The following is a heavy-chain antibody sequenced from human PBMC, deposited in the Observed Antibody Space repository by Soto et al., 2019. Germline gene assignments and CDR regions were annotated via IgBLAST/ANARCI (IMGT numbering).Heavy chain of an antibody. Sequence: ESGGGLVKPGGSLRLACAASGFTFTRYSMNWVRQAPGKGLEWVSSISSTTNYIYYGDSMKGRFTISRDNGKNSLYLEIHSLRAEDTAVYYCARESEDLTSNFDYWGQGTQVTVSS. CDR3: ARESEDLTSNFDY. CDR1: GFTFTRYS. V-gene: IGHV3-21*06. J-gene: IGHJ4*02. CDR2: ISSTTNYI.